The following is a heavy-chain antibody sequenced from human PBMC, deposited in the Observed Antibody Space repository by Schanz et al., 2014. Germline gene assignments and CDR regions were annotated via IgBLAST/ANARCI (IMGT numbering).Heavy chain of an antibody. Sequence: VQLLQSGGALVQPGGSLRLSCSASGFTFSTYAMSWARQTPGKGLEWVSSITTGGNTYYRDSVKGRFIVSRDNSKNTLYLEMNRLRVDDTAVYHCSKDKQGSRSDDSWGQGTLVTVSS. CDR1: GFTFSTYA. V-gene: IGHV3-23*01. CDR2: ITTGGNT. CDR3: SKDKQGSRSDDS. J-gene: IGHJ5*01. D-gene: IGHD2-15*01.